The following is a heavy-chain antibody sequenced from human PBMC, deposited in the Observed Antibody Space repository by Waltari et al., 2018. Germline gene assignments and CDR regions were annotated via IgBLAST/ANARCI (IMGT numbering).Heavy chain of an antibody. V-gene: IGHV4-39*01. Sequence: QLQLQESGPGLVKPSETLSLTCTVSGGSISTNYNWGWIRQPPGKGLEWMGHMQDRGSTVYNPSLESRVTISLETWKNQLSLRLSSVCAADTAVYFCGRIAFGDEGGYFQYWGQGTLVTGSS. D-gene: IGHD4-17*01. CDR1: GGSISTNYN. J-gene: IGHJ1*01. CDR2: MQDRGST. CDR3: GRIAFGDEGGYFQY.